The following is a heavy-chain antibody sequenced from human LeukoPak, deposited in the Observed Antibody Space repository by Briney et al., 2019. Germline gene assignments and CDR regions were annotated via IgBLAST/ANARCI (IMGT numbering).Heavy chain of an antibody. Sequence: PGRSLRLYCAASGFTLSTYVMHWVRQAPGKGLEWVAYITYDGDNTYYADSVKGRFTISRDNSKNTLYLLVNSLRVEDTAVYYCARGDYEVYWGQGTLVTVSS. D-gene: IGHD4-17*01. CDR2: ITYDGDNT. V-gene: IGHV3-30*01. CDR1: GFTLSTYV. CDR3: ARGDYEVY. J-gene: IGHJ4*02.